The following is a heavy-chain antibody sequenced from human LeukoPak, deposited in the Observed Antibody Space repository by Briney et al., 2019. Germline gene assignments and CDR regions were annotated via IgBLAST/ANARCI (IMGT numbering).Heavy chain of an antibody. D-gene: IGHD3-10*01. CDR1: GFTLSTYW. CDR3: VAGSSTL. Sequence: PGGSLRLSCAASGFTLSTYWMHWVRQAPGKGLVWVSRINSDGSNTTYADPVKGRFTISRDNAKNTLYLQMNSLGVEDTAVYYCVAGSSTLRGQGTLVTVSS. V-gene: IGHV3-74*01. J-gene: IGHJ4*02. CDR2: INSDGSNT.